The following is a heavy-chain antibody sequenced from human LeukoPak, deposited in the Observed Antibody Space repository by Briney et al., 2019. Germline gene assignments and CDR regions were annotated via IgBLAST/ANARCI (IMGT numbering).Heavy chain of an antibody. CDR1: GGSFNSHY. Sequence: PSETLSLTCTVSGGSFNSHYWNWIRQPPGKGLEWIGYIYYSGSTNYNPSLKSRVTISVDTSKNQFSLKLSSVTAADTAVYYCARGNSSGWYSYYYYYMDVWGKGTTVTISS. CDR3: ARGNSSGWYSYYYYYMDV. J-gene: IGHJ6*03. CDR2: IYYSGST. V-gene: IGHV4-59*08. D-gene: IGHD6-19*01.